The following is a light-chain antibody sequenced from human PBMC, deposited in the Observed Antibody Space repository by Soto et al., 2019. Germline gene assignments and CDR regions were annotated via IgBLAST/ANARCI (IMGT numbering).Light chain of an antibody. V-gene: IGKV1-6*01. CDR1: QAIRVD. CDR3: LQDYNYPWT. Sequence: AIQMTQSPSSLSASVGDRVTITCRASQAIRVDLAWYQQKPGKAPKLPIYAASSLHSGVPSRFSGSGSGTDFTLTISSLQPEDFATYYCLQDYNYPWTFGQGTKVEIK. CDR2: AAS. J-gene: IGKJ1*01.